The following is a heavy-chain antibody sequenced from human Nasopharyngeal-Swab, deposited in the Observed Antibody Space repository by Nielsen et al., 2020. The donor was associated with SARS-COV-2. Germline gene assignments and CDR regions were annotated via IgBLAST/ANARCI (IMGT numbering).Heavy chain of an antibody. J-gene: IGHJ6*02. D-gene: IGHD6-13*01. CDR1: GFTFDDYA. Sequence: GGSLRLSCAASGFTFDDYAMHWVRQAPGKGLEWVSGISWNSGSIGYADSVKGRFTISRDNAKNSLYLQMNSLRAEGTAVYYCARVGTGYGMDVWGQGTTVTVSS. V-gene: IGHV3-9*01. CDR3: ARVGTGYGMDV. CDR2: ISWNSGSI.